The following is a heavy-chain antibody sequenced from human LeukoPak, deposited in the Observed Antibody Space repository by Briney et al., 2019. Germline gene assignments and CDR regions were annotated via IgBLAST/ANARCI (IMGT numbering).Heavy chain of an antibody. J-gene: IGHJ4*02. D-gene: IGHD3-9*01. Sequence: ASVKVSCKASGGTFSSYAISWVRQAPGQGLEWMGGIIPIFGTANYAQKFQGRVTITADKSTSTAYMELSSLRSEDTAVYYCAREGYYDILTGYYVYWGQGTLVTVSS. CDR3: AREGYYDILTGYYVY. V-gene: IGHV1-69*06. CDR2: IIPIFGTA. CDR1: GGTFSSYA.